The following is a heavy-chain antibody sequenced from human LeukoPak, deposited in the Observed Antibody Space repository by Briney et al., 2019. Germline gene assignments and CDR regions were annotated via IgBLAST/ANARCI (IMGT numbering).Heavy chain of an antibody. V-gene: IGHV3-21*01. D-gene: IGHD3-22*01. Sequence: GGSLRLSCAASGFTFSSYSMYWVRQAPGKGLEWVSSISSSSSYTYYADSVKGRSTISRDSAKNSLYLQMNSLRAEDTAVYYCARVIQTFYYDSSGYYSSASNDFWGQGTLVTVSS. CDR1: GFTFSSYS. CDR2: ISSSSSYT. CDR3: ARVIQTFYYDSSGYYSSASNDF. J-gene: IGHJ4*02.